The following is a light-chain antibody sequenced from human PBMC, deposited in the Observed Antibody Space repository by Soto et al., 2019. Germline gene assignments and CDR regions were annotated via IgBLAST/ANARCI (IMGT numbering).Light chain of an antibody. V-gene: IGLV2-14*03. Sequence: ALTQPASVSGSPGQSITISCTGTSSDIGAYDYVSWFQQYSGKAPTLIIYEVRFRPSGVSSRFSGSKSGNTASLTISGLQTEDEADYYCGSYASATLIFGGGTKVTVL. J-gene: IGLJ2*01. CDR1: SSDIGAYDY. CDR3: GSYASATLI. CDR2: EVR.